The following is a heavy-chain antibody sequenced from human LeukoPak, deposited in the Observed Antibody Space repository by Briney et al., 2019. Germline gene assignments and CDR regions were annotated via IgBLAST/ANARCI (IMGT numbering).Heavy chain of an antibody. CDR1: GYTFTGYY. D-gene: IGHD3-10*01. CDR2: ISYDGSNK. V-gene: IGHV3-30*18. CDR3: AKEALRFGESLYFDY. J-gene: IGHJ4*02. Sequence: SCKASGYTFTGYYMHWVRQAPGKGLEWVAVISYDGSNKYYADSVKGRFTISRDNSKNTLYLQMSSLRAEDTAVYYCAKEALRFGESLYFDYWGQGTLVTVSS.